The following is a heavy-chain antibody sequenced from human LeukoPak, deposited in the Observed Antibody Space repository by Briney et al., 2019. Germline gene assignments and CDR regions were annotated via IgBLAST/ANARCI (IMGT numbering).Heavy chain of an antibody. CDR3: AKDSLAEIDY. CDR2: IRHDGSIK. CDR1: GFIFSTYG. D-gene: IGHD3-16*01. Sequence: GGSLRLSCAASGFIFSTYGMYWVRQAPGKGLEWVAFIRHDGSIKNYADSVKGRSTITRVNSKNTLYLQKNSLRAEDTAVYYCAKDSLAEIDYWGQGTLVTVSS. J-gene: IGHJ4*02. V-gene: IGHV3-30*02.